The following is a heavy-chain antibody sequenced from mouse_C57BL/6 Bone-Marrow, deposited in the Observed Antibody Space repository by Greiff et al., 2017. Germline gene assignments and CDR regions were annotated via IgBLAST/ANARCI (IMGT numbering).Heavy chain of an antibody. Sequence: EVQVVESGGGLVKPGGSLKLSCAASGFTFSSYAMPWVRQTPEKRLEWVATISDGGSYTYYPDNVKGRFTISRDNAKNSLYLQMSRLKSEDTAMYYCARDWFYCCDYWGQGTTLTVSA. CDR1: GFTFSSYA. CDR2: ISDGGSYT. J-gene: IGHJ2*01. D-gene: IGHD2-2*01. V-gene: IGHV5-4*01. CDR3: ARDWFYCCDY.